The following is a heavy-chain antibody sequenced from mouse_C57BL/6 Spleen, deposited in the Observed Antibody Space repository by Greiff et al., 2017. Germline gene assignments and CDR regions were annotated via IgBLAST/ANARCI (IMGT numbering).Heavy chain of an antibody. V-gene: IGHV1-53*01. CDR3: ARGRYGGYFDY. CDR1: GFTFTSYW. CDR2: INPSTGGT. J-gene: IGHJ2*01. Sequence: QVQLQQPGTELVKPGASVKLSCTASGFTFTSYWMHWVKQRPGHGLEWIGYINPSTGGTNYNEKFTSKATLTVDKSSSTAYMQLSSVTSEDYAVYYCARGRYGGYFDYWGQGTTLTVSS. D-gene: IGHD2-10*02.